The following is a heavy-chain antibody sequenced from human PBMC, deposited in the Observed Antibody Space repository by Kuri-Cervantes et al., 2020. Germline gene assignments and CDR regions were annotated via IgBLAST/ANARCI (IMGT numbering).Heavy chain of an antibody. CDR1: GLTFDDYG. D-gene: IGHD2-21*02. CDR3: AKEEGAYCGGDCYSPYGY. J-gene: IGHJ4*02. V-gene: IGHV3-9*01. Sequence: GGSLRLSCAASGLTFDDYGMHWVRQPPGKGLGWVSGISWNNASVGHADSVKGRFTISRDNSKNTLYLQMNSLRAEDTAVYYCAKEEGAYCGGDCYSPYGYWGQGTLVTVSS. CDR2: ISWNNASV.